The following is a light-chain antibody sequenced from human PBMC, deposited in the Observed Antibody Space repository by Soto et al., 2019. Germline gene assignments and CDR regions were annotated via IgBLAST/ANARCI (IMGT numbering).Light chain of an antibody. V-gene: IGLV1-36*01. Sequence: QSVLTQPPSVSEAPRQRVTISCSGSSSNIGNNAVNWYQQLPGQAPKLLIFYDDLLPSGVSDRFSGSKSGTSVSLAMSSLQSDDEADYYCAAWDDSLNGWVFGGGTQLTVL. CDR3: AAWDDSLNGWV. CDR2: YDD. J-gene: IGLJ3*02. CDR1: SSNIGNNA.